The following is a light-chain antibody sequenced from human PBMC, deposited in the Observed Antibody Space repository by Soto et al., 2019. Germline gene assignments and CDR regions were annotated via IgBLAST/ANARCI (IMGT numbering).Light chain of an antibody. CDR2: EVT. CDR1: NSDVGSFNA. Sequence: QLVLTQPASVTGSPGQSIAISCTGTNSDVGSFNAVSWYQQDPGKAPKLIIYEVTKRPSGVSDRFSGSKSGNTASLTISGLRAEDEADYHCCSRGGVSPTYVFGTGTKVTVL. J-gene: IGLJ1*01. V-gene: IGLV2-23*02. CDR3: CSRGGVSPTYV.